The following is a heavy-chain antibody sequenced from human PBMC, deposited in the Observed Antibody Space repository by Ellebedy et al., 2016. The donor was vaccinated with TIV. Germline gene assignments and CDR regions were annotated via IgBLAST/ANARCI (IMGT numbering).Heavy chain of an antibody. J-gene: IGHJ1*01. D-gene: IGHD6-6*01. V-gene: IGHV3-7*01. Sequence: GESLKISXAASGFTFSSYWMSWVRQAPGKGLEWVANIKQDGSEKYYVDSVKGRFTISRDNAKNTLYLQMNSLRAEDTAVYYCARDGAARPNVGYFQHWGQGTLVTVSS. CDR3: ARDGAARPNVGYFQH. CDR1: GFTFSSYW. CDR2: IKQDGSEK.